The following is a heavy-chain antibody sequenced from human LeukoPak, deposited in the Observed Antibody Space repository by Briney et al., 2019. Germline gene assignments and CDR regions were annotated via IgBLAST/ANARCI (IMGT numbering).Heavy chain of an antibody. V-gene: IGHV1-2*02. D-gene: IGHD2-2*01. CDR1: AYTFTVYY. CDR2: ITPNSGGT. J-gene: IGHJ5*02. CDR3: ARDPVPEIYARSLKWYGP. Sequence: ASVKLSFYSSAYTFTVYYMWRMRQAPGQGLEWMGWITPNSGGTNYAQKFQGRVTMTRDTSISTAYMELSRLRSDDTAVYYCARDPVPEIYARSLKWYGPVGQATLVTVSS.